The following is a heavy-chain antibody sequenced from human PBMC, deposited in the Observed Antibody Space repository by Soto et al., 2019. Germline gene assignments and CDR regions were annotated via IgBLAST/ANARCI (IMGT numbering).Heavy chain of an antibody. Sequence: ASVKVSCKASGYTFTTYYMHWVRQAPGQGLEWMGIISPDGGRTYYAESVKGRFTISRDTSKNTLYLQMHSLRAEDTAVYYCAKDQTPGYAADWAVGYYFHFWGQGTLVTVSS. CDR1: GYTFTTYY. CDR2: ISPDGGRT. D-gene: IGHD3-9*01. V-gene: IGHV1-46*04. CDR3: AKDQTPGYAADWAVGYYFHF. J-gene: IGHJ4*02.